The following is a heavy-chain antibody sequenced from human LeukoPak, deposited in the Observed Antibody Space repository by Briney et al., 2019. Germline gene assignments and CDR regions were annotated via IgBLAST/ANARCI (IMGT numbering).Heavy chain of an antibody. J-gene: IGHJ4*02. CDR1: GYTFTSYG. V-gene: IGHV1-18*01. CDR2: ISAYNGNT. Sequence: ASVKVSCKASGYTFTSYGISWVRQAPGQGLEWMGWISAYNGNTNYAQKLQGRVTVTTDTSTSTAYMELRSLRSDDTAVYYCARDRDEAYYYDSSGYYLNYWGQGTLVTVSS. D-gene: IGHD3-22*01. CDR3: ARDRDEAYYYDSSGYYLNY.